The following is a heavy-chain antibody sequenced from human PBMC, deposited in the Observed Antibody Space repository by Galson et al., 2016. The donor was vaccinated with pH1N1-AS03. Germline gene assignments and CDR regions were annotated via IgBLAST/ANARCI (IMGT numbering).Heavy chain of an antibody. V-gene: IGHV3-33*06. CDR1: GFTFSNYG. J-gene: IGHJ4*02. D-gene: IGHD6-19*01. CDR2: IWYDGSNK. CDR3: AKYTIDWYEDY. Sequence: SLRLSCAASGFTFSNYGMHWVRQAPGKGLEWVAVIWYDGSNKYYGDSVKGRFNISRDNSKSTRFLQMNSLRAEDTAVFYCAKYTIDWYEDYWGQGTLVTVSS.